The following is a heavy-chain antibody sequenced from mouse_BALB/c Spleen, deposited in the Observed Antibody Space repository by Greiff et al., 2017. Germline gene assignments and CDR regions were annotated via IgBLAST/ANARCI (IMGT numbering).Heavy chain of an antibody. CDR2: ISYDGSN. D-gene: IGHD3-2*01. Sequence: DVQLVESGPGLVKPSQSLSLTCSVTGYSITSGYYWNWIRQFPGNKLEWMGYISYDGSNNYNPSLKNRISITRDTSKNQFFLKLNSVTTEDTATYYCARGQLGLHYFDYWGQGTTLTVSS. V-gene: IGHV3-6*02. J-gene: IGHJ2*01. CDR1: GYSITSGYY. CDR3: ARGQLGLHYFDY.